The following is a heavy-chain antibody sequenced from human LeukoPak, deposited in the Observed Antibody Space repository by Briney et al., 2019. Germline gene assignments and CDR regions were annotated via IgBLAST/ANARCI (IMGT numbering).Heavy chain of an antibody. V-gene: IGHV4-34*01. Sequence: SETLSLTCAVYGGSFSGYYWSWIRQPPGKGLEWIGEINHSGGTNYNPSLKSRVTISVDTSKNQFSLKLSSVTAADTAVYYCARGRTYYDFWSGYQQLFDYWGQGTLVTVSS. J-gene: IGHJ4*02. CDR3: ARGRTYYDFWSGYQQLFDY. CDR1: GGSFSGYY. CDR2: INHSGGT. D-gene: IGHD3-3*01.